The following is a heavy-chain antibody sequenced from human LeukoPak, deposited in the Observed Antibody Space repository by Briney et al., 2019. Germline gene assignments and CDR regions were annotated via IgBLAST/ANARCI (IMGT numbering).Heavy chain of an antibody. V-gene: IGHV4-31*03. Sequence: SETPSDTCNVSGVSVSDGRYYWTWIRQHPGKGLEWIGYKYYSGSAKYNPSLKSRLTISIDTSKNQFSLQLSSVTAADTATHYCATPYCSGISWLDVFNVSGQGSRVTVSS. D-gene: IGHD2-15*01. CDR2: KYYSGSA. CDR3: ATPYCSGISWLDVFNV. J-gene: IGHJ3*01. CDR1: GVSVSDGRYY.